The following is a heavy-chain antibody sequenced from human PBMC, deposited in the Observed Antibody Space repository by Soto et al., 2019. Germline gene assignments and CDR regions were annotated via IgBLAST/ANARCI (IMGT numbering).Heavy chain of an antibody. D-gene: IGHD6-13*01. V-gene: IGHV4-59*01. Sequence: ASETLSLTCTVSGGSISSYYWSWIRQPPGKGLEWIGYIYYSGSTNYNPSLKSRVTISVDTSKNQFSLKLSPVTAADTAVYYCARGYSSSWYAGGWVDYWGQGTLVTVPQ. CDR1: GGSISSYY. CDR2: IYYSGST. J-gene: IGHJ4*02. CDR3: ARGYSSSWYAGGWVDY.